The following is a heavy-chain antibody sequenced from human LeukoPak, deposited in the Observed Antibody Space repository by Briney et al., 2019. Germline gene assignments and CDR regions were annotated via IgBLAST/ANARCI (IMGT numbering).Heavy chain of an antibody. V-gene: IGHV3-21*01. D-gene: IGHD2-15*01. Sequence: GGSLRLSCAASGFAFSNYAMNWVRQAPGKGLEWVSTISSAGTYMYYADSVKGRFTISRDNAKNSLYLQMDSLRVEDTAVYYCANWHGPSCSGGTCYSEFDSWGQGTLVTVSS. CDR2: ISSAGTYM. CDR3: ANWHGPSCSGGTCYSEFDS. CDR1: GFAFSNYA. J-gene: IGHJ4*02.